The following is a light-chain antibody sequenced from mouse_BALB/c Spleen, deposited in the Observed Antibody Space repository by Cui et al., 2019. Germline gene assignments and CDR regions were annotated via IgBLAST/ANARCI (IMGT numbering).Light chain of an antibody. Sequence: DIVMTQSQKFMSTSVGDRVSVTCKASQNVSTNVAWYQQKPGQSPKALIYSASYRYSGVPDRFTGSGSGTDFTLTISNVQPEDLAEYFCQQYNSYPFTFGSGTKLEIK. CDR1: QNVSTN. CDR3: QQYNSYPFT. CDR2: SAS. J-gene: IGKJ4*01. V-gene: IGKV6-15*01.